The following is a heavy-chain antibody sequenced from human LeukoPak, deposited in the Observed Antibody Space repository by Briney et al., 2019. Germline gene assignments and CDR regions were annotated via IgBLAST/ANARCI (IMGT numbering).Heavy chain of an antibody. CDR2: IYHDGSDT. Sequence: PGESLKISCNGPGDTFADTYIAWVRQVAGKGLEWMGIIYHDGSDTRYSPSFEGQVTISVDHSIRTAYLQWTILKTSDTAMYYCARFLHGNSLDYWGQGALVTVSP. D-gene: IGHD1-7*01. CDR1: GDTFADTY. V-gene: IGHV5-51*01. CDR3: ARFLHGNSLDY. J-gene: IGHJ4*02.